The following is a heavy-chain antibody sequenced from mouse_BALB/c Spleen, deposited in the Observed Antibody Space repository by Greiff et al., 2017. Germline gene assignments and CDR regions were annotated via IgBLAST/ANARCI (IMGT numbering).Heavy chain of an antibody. Sequence: EVQGVQSGAGLVKPGGSLKLSCAASGFTFSSYAMSWVRQTPEKRLEWVATISSGGSYTYYPDSVKGRFTISRDNAKNTLYLHMSSLRSEDTAMSDYARDYYGSSDYFDYWGQGTTLTVSS. J-gene: IGHJ2*01. CDR2: ISSGGSYT. CDR1: GFTFSSYA. D-gene: IGHD1-1*01. V-gene: IGHV5-9-3*01. CDR3: ARDYYGSSDYFDY.